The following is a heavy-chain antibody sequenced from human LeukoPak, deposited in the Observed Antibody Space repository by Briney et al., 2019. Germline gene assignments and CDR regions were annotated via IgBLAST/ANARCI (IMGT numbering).Heavy chain of an antibody. V-gene: IGHV4-39*01. CDR2: IYYSGST. J-gene: IGHJ5*02. CDR1: GGSISSSSYY. D-gene: IGHD2-15*01. Sequence: PSETLSLTCTVSGGSISSSSYYWGWIRQPPGKGLEWIGSIYYSGSTYYNPSLKSRVTISVDTSKNQFPLKLSSVTAADTAVYYCARQGIFCSGGSCYSSWFDPWGQGTLVTVSS. CDR3: ARQGIFCSGGSCYSSWFDP.